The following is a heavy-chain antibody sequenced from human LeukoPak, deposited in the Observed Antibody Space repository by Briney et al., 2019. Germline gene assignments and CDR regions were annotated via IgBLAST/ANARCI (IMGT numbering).Heavy chain of an antibody. V-gene: IGHV1-2*02. D-gene: IGHD2-8*01. Sequence: ASVKVPCKAFGYTFTDYHMHWVRQAPGQGPEWMGWINPNSGDTNYAQKFQGRVTMTRDTTISTAYMELSRLRSDDTAVFYCATLMAHLDYWGQGTLVTVSS. CDR1: GYTFTDYH. CDR2: INPNSGDT. CDR3: ATLMAHLDY. J-gene: IGHJ4*02.